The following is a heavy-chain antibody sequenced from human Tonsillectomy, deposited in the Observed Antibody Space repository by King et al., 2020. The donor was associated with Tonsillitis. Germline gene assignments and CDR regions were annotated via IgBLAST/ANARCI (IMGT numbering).Heavy chain of an antibody. J-gene: IGHJ5*02. Sequence: VQLQQWGAGLLKPSETLSLTCAVYGGSFSGYYWTWIHQPPGKGLEWIGEINHSGSTNYNPSLKSRVTISVDTSKNQFSLKLSSVTAADTAVYYCARGGEYYYGSGSYSPANWFDPWGQGTLVTVSS. CDR2: INHSGST. D-gene: IGHD3-10*01. CDR3: ARGGEYYYGSGSYSPANWFDP. V-gene: IGHV4-34*01. CDR1: GGSFSGYY.